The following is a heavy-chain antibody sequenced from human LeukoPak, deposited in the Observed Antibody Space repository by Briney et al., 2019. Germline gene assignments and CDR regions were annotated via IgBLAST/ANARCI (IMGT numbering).Heavy chain of an antibody. D-gene: IGHD3-22*01. Sequence: GGSLRLSCAASGFTFSSYAVSWVRQAPGKGLEWVSAISGSGGSTYYADSVKGRFTISRDNSKNTLYLQMNSLRAEDTAVYYCAKVPKYYDSSGYFNYWGQGTLVTVSS. CDR3: AKVPKYYDSSGYFNY. J-gene: IGHJ4*02. CDR1: GFTFSSYA. V-gene: IGHV3-23*01. CDR2: ISGSGGST.